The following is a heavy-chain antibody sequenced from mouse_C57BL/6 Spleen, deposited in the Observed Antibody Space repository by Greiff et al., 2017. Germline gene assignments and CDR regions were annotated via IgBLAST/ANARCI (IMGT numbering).Heavy chain of an antibody. Sequence: EVQLQQSGPGLVKPSQSLSLTCSVTGYSITSGYYWNWIRQFPGNKLERMGYISYDGSNNYNPSLTNRISITRDTSKNQFFLKLNSVTTEATATYYCARAVYAMDYWGQGTSVTVSS. CDR3: ARAVYAMDY. CDR1: GYSITSGYY. J-gene: IGHJ4*01. V-gene: IGHV3-6*01. CDR2: ISYDGSN.